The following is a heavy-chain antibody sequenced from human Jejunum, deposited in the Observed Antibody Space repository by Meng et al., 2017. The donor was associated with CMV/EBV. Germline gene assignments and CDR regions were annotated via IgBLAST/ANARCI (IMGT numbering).Heavy chain of an antibody. CDR3: ARDGVLCGDTTCRGFYS. CDR1: YPFNVFY. D-gene: IGHD2-21*01. Sequence: YPFNVFYMHWVRQAPGQGLEWLGWVSPNSGDTNYAQKFQGRVAMTRDPSISTAYMELSGLRSDDTAVYYCARDGVLCGDTTCRGFYSWGQGTLVTVSS. V-gene: IGHV1-2*02. J-gene: IGHJ5*02. CDR2: VSPNSGDT.